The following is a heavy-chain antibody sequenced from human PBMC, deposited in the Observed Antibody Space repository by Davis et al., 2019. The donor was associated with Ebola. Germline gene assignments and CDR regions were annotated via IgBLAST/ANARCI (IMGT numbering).Heavy chain of an antibody. CDR2: TYYTGNT. V-gene: IGHV4-39*01. Sequence: SETLSLTCSVPGISMTSSGYYWGWIRQSPGRGPEWIASTYYTGNTYYNKSFRSRVMMSVDTAKNQFSLRMSSVTATDTAFYYCARHRRGMDWFDPWGQGILVTVSS. CDR3: ARHRRGMDWFDP. J-gene: IGHJ5*02. D-gene: IGHD5-24*01. CDR1: GISMTSSGYY.